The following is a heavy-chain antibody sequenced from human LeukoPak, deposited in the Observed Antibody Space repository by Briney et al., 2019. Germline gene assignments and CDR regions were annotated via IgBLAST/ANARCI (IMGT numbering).Heavy chain of an antibody. CDR3: ARDNRFWSGYYTNWFDP. J-gene: IGHJ5*02. D-gene: IGHD3-3*01. V-gene: IGHV4-59*01. CDR1: GGSISSYY. Sequence: TPSETLSLTCTVSGGSISSYYRSWIRQPPGKGLEWIGYIYYSGSTNYNPSLKSRVTISVDTSKNQFSLKLSSVTAADTAVYYCARDNRFWSGYYTNWFDPWGQGTLVTVSS. CDR2: IYYSGST.